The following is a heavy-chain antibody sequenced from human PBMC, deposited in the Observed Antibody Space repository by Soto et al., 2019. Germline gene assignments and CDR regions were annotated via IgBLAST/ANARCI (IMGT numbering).Heavy chain of an antibody. J-gene: IGHJ4*02. CDR2: IYYSGRI. Sequence: QVQLQESGPGLVKPSETLSLTCTVSGGSISDYFWTWIRQPPGKGLEWIGYIYYSGRINYNPSLKCRVSISVDTSKNQFSPKLTSVTAADAAVYYCARVGGDDFGDSGGFDYWGRGTLVTVSS. V-gene: IGHV4-59*01. CDR3: ARVGGDDFGDSGGFDY. D-gene: IGHD4-17*01. CDR1: GGSISDYF.